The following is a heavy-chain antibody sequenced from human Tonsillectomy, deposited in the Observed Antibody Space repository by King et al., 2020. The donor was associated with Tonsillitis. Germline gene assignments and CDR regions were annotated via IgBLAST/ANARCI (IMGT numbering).Heavy chain of an antibody. V-gene: IGHV3-30*18. J-gene: IGHJ4*02. Sequence: VQLVESGGGVAQPGRSLRLSCVASGFIFSNYGMHWVRQPPGKGLEWVAVISADAANTHYADSVKDRFAISRDNSDNTLYLQMSGLRAEDTAIYYCAKDLEVHNYDEGGHYADPPDYWGQGALVTVSS. CDR1: GFIFSNYG. D-gene: IGHD3-22*01. CDR3: AKDLEVHNYDEGGHYADPPDY. CDR2: ISADAANT.